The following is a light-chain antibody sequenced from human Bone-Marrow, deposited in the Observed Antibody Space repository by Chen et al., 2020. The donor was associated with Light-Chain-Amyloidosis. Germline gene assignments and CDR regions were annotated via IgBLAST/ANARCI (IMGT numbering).Light chain of an antibody. V-gene: IGKV1-33*01. Sequence: DIQLTQSPSSLSASVGDRVTITCQASQDIRNYLNWYQQKPGKAPKLLIYDAANLETGVPSRFSGSGAETDFYFTICSLQPEEFETDDCQQYDNLPLTFGGGTKVKIK. J-gene: IGKJ4*01. CDR3: QQYDNLPLT. CDR2: DAA. CDR1: QDIRNY.